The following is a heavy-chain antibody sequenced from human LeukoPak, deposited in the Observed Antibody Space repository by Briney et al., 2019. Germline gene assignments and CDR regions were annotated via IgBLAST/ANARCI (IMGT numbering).Heavy chain of an antibody. CDR1: GFTFSSYS. CDR2: ISSSSSYI. J-gene: IGHJ4*02. CDR3: ARDGVIGYSYGYYFDY. D-gene: IGHD5-18*01. Sequence: GGSLRLSCAASGFTFSSYSMNWVRQAPGKGLEWVSSISSSSSYIYYTDSVNGRFTISRDNAKNSLYLQMNSLRAEDKAVYYCARDGVIGYSYGYYFDYWGQGTLVTVSS. V-gene: IGHV3-21*01.